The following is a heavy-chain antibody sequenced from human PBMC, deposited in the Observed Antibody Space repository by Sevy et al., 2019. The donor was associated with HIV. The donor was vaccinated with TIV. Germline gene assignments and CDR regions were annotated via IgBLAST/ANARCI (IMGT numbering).Heavy chain of an antibody. Sequence: QSQTLSVTCDISGDSVTSSNAAWNWITQSPSRGLEWLGKTYFRSKWFHDYADSVKSRITINPDTSKNQFSLQLKSVTPEDTAVYYCAREILSRGIRGVIGTWGQGTLVTVSS. CDR3: AREILSRGIRGVIGT. CDR2: TYFRSKWFH. J-gene: IGHJ5*02. V-gene: IGHV6-1*01. CDR1: GDSVTSSNAA. D-gene: IGHD3-10*01.